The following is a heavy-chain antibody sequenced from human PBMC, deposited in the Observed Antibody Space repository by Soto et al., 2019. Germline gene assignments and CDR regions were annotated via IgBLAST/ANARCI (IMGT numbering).Heavy chain of an antibody. J-gene: IGHJ6*02. V-gene: IGHV1-69*13. CDR2: IIPIFGTA. Sequence: SVKVSCKASVGSFSSYAISWVRQAPGQGLEWMGGIIPIFGTANYAQKFQGRVTITADESTSTAYMELSSLRSEDTAVYYCARPERGATPFYYYYGMDVWGQGTTVTVSS. D-gene: IGHD1-26*01. CDR1: VGSFSSYA. CDR3: ARPERGATPFYYYYGMDV.